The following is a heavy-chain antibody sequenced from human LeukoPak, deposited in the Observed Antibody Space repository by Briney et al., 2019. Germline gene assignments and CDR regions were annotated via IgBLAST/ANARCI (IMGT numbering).Heavy chain of an antibody. V-gene: IGHV3-23*01. J-gene: IGHJ4*02. Sequence: GGSLRLSCAASGFTFSSYAMSWVRQAPGKGLEWVSGISGSGGSTYYADSVKGRFTISRDNSKNTLYLQMNSLRAEDTAVYYCARDYLLVGFDYWGQGTLVTVSS. D-gene: IGHD1-26*01. CDR3: ARDYLLVGFDY. CDR1: GFTFSSYA. CDR2: ISGSGGST.